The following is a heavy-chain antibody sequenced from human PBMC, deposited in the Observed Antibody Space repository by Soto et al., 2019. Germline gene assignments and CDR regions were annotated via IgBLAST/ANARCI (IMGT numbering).Heavy chain of an antibody. V-gene: IGHV3-11*01. CDR2: IGSSASDT. D-gene: IGHD1-7*01. CDR1: GFTFSDYY. CDR3: ARETTSTHS. Sequence: QVQLVESGGGLVKPGGSLRLSCAASGFTFSDYYMSWIRQAPGKGLEWLSYIGSSASDTYYSDSVKGRFTISRDNAKNSLYLQMHSLRADDTAVYYCARETTSTHSWGQGTLVTVSS. J-gene: IGHJ4*02.